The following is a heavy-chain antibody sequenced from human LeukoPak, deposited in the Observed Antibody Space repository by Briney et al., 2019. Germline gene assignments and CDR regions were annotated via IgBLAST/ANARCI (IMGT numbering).Heavy chain of an antibody. CDR3: ARDLVVVTGLRTRGSFDI. V-gene: IGHV1-46*01. D-gene: IGHD2-21*02. CDR2: INPCGGTT. Sequence: GASVKVSCKASGYNFTSYYMHWVRQAPGQGLEWMGIINPCGGTTSYAQKFQGRVTVTRDTSTSTVYMELSSLRSEDTAVYYCARDLVVVTGLRTRGSFDIWGQGTMVTVSS. CDR1: GYNFTSYY. J-gene: IGHJ3*02.